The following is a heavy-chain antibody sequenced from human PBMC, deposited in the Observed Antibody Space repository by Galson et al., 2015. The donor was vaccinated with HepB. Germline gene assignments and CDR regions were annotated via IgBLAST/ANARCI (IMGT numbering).Heavy chain of an antibody. CDR2: INPNSGGT. J-gene: IGHJ4*02. CDR3: AREAGDYGDYSPYYFDY. D-gene: IGHD4-17*01. Sequence: SVKVSCKASGYTFTGYNMHWVRQAPGQGLEWMGWINPNSGGTNYAQKFQGWVTMTRDTSISTAYMELSRLRSDDTAVYYCAREAGDYGDYSPYYFDYWGQGTLVTVSS. CDR1: GYTFTGYN. V-gene: IGHV1-2*04.